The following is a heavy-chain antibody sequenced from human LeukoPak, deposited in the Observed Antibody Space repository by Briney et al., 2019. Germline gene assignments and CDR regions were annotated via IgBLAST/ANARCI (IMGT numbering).Heavy chain of an antibody. CDR3: ATLHPAAPHY. D-gene: IGHD2-2*01. CDR2: ISWNSGSI. V-gene: IGHV3-9*01. J-gene: IGHJ4*02. CDR1: GFTFDDYA. Sequence: SGGSLRLSCAASGFTFDDYAMHWVRQAPGRGLEWVSGISWNSGSIGYADSVKGRFPISRDNAKNSLYLQMNSLRAEDTALYYCATLHPAAPHYWGQGTLVTVSS.